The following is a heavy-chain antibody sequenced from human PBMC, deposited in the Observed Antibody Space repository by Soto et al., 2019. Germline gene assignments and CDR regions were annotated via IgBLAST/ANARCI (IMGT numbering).Heavy chain of an antibody. V-gene: IGHV3-33*01. CDR2: IRYDGSNK. J-gene: IGHJ6*02. Sequence: GGSLRLSCAASGFTFSSYGMHWVRQAPGKGLEWVAVIRYDGSNKYYADSVKGRFTISRDNSKNTLYLQMNSLRAEDTAVYYCAGDGQGCSSSGVPRPYGMDVWGQGTTVTVSS. D-gene: IGHD6-13*01. CDR3: AGDGQGCSSSGVPRPYGMDV. CDR1: GFTFSSYG.